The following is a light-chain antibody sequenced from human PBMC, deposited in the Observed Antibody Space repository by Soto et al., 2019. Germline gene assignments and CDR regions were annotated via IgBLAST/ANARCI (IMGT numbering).Light chain of an antibody. CDR2: DAS. J-gene: IGKJ2*01. CDR1: QSVSSSY. CDR3: QQFGSSLYT. V-gene: IGKV3-20*01. Sequence: EIVLTQSPGTLSLSPGERATLSCRASQSVSSSYLAWYQQKPGQAPRLLIYDASSGATGIPDRFSGSGSGTDFTLTISRLEPEDFAVYYCQQFGSSLYTFGQGTKLEIK.